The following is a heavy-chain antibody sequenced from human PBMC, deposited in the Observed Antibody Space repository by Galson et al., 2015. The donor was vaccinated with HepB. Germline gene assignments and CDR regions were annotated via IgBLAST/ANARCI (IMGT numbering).Heavy chain of an antibody. V-gene: IGHV1-69*13. CDR1: GGTFSSYA. J-gene: IGHJ3*02. D-gene: IGHD6-13*01. CDR2: IIPIFGTA. Sequence: SVKVSCKASGGTFSSYAISWVRQAPGQGLEWMGGIIPIFGTANYAQKFQGRVTITADESTSTAYMELSSLRSEDTAVYYCARDWSGQQLDQNAFDIRGQGTMVTVSS. CDR3: ARDWSGQQLDQNAFDI.